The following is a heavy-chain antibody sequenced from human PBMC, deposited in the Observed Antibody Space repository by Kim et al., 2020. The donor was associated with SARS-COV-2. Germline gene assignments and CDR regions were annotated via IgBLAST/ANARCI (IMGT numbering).Heavy chain of an antibody. J-gene: IGHJ3*02. CDR1: GFTFDDYT. D-gene: IGHD3-22*01. CDR2: ISWDGGST. CDR3: AKDVTMTLVGAFDI. Sequence: GGSLRLSCAASGFTFDDYTMHWVRQAPGKGLEWVSLISWDGGSTYYADSVKGRFTISRDNSKNSLYLQMNSLRTEDTALYHCAKDVTMTLVGAFDIWGQGTMVTVSS. V-gene: IGHV3-43*01.